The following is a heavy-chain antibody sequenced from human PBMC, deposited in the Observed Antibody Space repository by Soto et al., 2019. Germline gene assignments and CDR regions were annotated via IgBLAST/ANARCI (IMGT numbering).Heavy chain of an antibody. CDR3: ASRYYPFDY. J-gene: IGHJ4*02. Sequence: GGSLRLSCAASGFTFSSYAMHWVRQAPGKGLEWVAVISYDGSNKYYADSVKGRFTISRDNSKNTLYLQMNSLRAEDTAVYYCASRYYPFDYWGQGTLVTVSS. CDR1: GFTFSSYA. V-gene: IGHV3-30-3*01. D-gene: IGHD3-10*01. CDR2: ISYDGSNK.